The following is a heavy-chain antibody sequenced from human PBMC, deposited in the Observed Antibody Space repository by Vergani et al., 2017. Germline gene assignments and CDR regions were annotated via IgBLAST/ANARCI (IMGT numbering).Heavy chain of an antibody. CDR2: LCPSGST. D-gene: IGHD3-22*01. CDR1: GAPISYWC. CDR3: ARDMGVVITGDWFDP. Sequence: QVQMQESGPGLVKTSETLSLTCSASGAPISYWCWSWLRQPAGKGLEWIGRLCPSGSTNYKPSLKSRVTMSIDTSKNQFSLKLSSVTAADTAVYYCARDMGVVITGDWFDPWGQGTLVTVSS. V-gene: IGHV4-4*07. J-gene: IGHJ5*02.